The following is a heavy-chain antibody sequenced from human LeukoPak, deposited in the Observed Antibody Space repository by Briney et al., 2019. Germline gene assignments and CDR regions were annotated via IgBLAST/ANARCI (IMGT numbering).Heavy chain of an antibody. CDR3: ARRSPSNDAFDI. V-gene: IGHV4-59*08. CDR2: IYYSGST. J-gene: IGHJ3*02. Sequence: PSETLSLTCTVSGGSISGYYWSWFRQPPGKGLECIGYIYYSGSTNYNPSLKSRVTISVDTPKNQFSLNLSSVTAADTAVYFCARRSPSNDAFDIWGRGTMVTASS. CDR1: GGSISGYY.